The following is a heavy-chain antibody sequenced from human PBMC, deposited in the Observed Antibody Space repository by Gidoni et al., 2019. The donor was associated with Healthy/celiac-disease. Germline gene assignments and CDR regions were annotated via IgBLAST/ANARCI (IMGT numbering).Heavy chain of an antibody. D-gene: IGHD4-17*01. J-gene: IGHJ6*02. CDR2: ISLNSGCI. Sequence: EGQLVESGGGWVQQGRYLRLSGAASGFTVDEYAMNWVRQAPGKGLGCVSGISLNSGCIGYAASVTVRFTISRDNAQYSLYLHMNSLRAEYTALYYCAKDIDAWYGYYRGADAPPLPNYGMDVWGQGTTVPVSS. V-gene: IGHV3-9*01. CDR1: GFTVDEYA. CDR3: AKDIDAWYGYYRGADAPPLPNYGMDV.